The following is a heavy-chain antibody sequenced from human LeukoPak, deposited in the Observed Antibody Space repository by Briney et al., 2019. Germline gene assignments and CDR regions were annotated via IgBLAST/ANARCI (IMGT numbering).Heavy chain of an antibody. Sequence: PGGSLRLSCAASGFTHSSYDMHWVRQATGKGLEWVSAIGTAGDTYYPGSVKGRFTISRENAKNSLYLQMNSLRAVDTAVYYCARSQIAAAGLYYGMDVWGQGTTVTVSS. CDR2: IGTAGDT. V-gene: IGHV3-13*01. CDR3: ARSQIAAAGLYYGMDV. J-gene: IGHJ6*02. D-gene: IGHD6-13*01. CDR1: GFTHSSYD.